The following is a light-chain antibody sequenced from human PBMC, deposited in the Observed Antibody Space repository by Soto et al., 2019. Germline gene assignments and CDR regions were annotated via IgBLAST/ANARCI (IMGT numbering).Light chain of an antibody. CDR2: AAS. J-gene: IGKJ1*01. V-gene: IGKV1-27*01. CDR3: QKYNSAPWT. CDR1: QGIRND. Sequence: IQMTQSPPSLSASVGDRVTITCRASQGIRNDLGWYQQKPGKVPKLLIYAASTLQSGVPSRFSGSGSGTDFTLTISSLQPEDVATYYCQKYNSAPWTFGQGTKVEIK.